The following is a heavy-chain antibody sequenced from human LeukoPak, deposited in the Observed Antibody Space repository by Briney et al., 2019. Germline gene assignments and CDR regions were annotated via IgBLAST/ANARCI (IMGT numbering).Heavy chain of an antibody. V-gene: IGHV4-30-2*01. D-gene: IGHD3-10*01. Sequence: SETLSLTCAVSGGSISSGDYPWSWIRQPPGKGLEWIVYIFHTGHTSYNPSLKSRVTISVYMSKNQLSLKLSSVTAADTAVYYCARGFYGSGSQFDYWGQGTLVTVSS. CDR1: GGSISSGDYP. CDR2: IFHTGHT. J-gene: IGHJ4*02. CDR3: ARGFYGSGSQFDY.